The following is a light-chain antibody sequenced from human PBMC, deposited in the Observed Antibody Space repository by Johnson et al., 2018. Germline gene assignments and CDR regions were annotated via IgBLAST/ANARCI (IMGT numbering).Light chain of an antibody. V-gene: IGLV1-51*02. Sequence: QSVLTQPPSVSAAPGQKVTISCSGSSSNIGNNYVSWYQQLPGTAPKLLIYENNKRPSGIPDRFYGSKSGTSATLGITGLQTGDEADYYCGTWDSSLSAGIVFGTGTKVTVL. J-gene: IGLJ1*01. CDR3: GTWDSSLSAGIV. CDR1: SSNIGNNY. CDR2: ENN.